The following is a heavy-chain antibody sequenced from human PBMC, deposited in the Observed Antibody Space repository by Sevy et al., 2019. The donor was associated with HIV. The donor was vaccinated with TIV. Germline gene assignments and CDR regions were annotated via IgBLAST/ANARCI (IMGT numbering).Heavy chain of an antibody. CDR3: ATEDITMIPYGLDV. D-gene: IGHD3-22*01. CDR1: GYTLTELS. J-gene: IGHJ6*02. V-gene: IGHV1-24*01. CDR2: FDPEDGET. Sequence: ASVKVSCKVSGYTLTELSMHWVRQPPGKGLEWMGRFDPEDGETIYAQKFLARLTMTEDTSTDTAYMDLSSLRSEDTAVYYCATEDITMIPYGLDVWGQGTTVTVSS.